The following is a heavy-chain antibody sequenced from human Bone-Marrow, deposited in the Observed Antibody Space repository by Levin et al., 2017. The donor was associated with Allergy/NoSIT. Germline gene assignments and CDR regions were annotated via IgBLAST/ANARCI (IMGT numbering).Heavy chain of an antibody. D-gene: IGHD3-3*01. CDR2: IYFSGNT. CDR3: VRRGDHDFRSGSYFDY. Sequence: SQTLSLTCNVSGASISGSYWSWIRQPPGKGLEWIGYIYFSGNTNYNPSLKSRVTMSLDTSKNQFSLKLSSVTAADTAVYYCVRRGDHDFRSGSYFDYWGQGTLVTVSS. CDR1: GASISGSY. V-gene: IGHV4-59*01. J-gene: IGHJ4*02.